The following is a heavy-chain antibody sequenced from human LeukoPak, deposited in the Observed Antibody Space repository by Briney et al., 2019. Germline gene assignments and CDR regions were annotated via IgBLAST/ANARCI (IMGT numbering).Heavy chain of an antibody. CDR2: IGNSGVAT. CDR3: ARGAVGPDY. V-gene: IGHV3-23*01. J-gene: IGHJ4*02. Sequence: GGSLRLSCAASGFTFTSYGMTWVRQAPGKGLEWVSGIGNSGVATYYADSVKGRFTISRDNSKNTLFLQMNNLRAEDTAVYYCARGAVGPDYWGRGTLVTVSS. CDR1: GFTFTSYG. D-gene: IGHD1-26*01.